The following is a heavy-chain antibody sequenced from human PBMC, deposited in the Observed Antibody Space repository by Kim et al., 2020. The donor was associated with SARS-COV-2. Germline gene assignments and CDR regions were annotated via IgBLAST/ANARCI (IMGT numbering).Heavy chain of an antibody. J-gene: IGHJ6*02. CDR1: GFTFSSYA. V-gene: IGHV3-23*01. CDR2: ISGSGGST. Sequence: GGSLRLSCAASGFTFSSYAMSWVRQAPGKGLEWVSAISGSGGSTYYADSVKGRFTISRDNSKNTLYLQMNSLRAEDTAVYYCAKRGGIVVVPAAMPPGGMDVWGQGTTVTVSS. CDR3: AKRGGIVVVPAAMPPGGMDV. D-gene: IGHD2-2*01.